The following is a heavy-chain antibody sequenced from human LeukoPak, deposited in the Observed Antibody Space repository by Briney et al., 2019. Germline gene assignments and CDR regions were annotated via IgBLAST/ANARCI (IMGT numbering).Heavy chain of an antibody. J-gene: IGHJ4*02. V-gene: IGHV3-74*01. CDR3: ARDHDAVGTTIDH. D-gene: IGHD1-14*01. CDR2: TKSDGSVT. Sequence: PGGSLRLSCAASGFTFSSYWMHWVRQAPGEGLVWVSRTKSDGSVTWYADSVKGRFTIPRDNAKNMLYLQMNSLRDEDTAVYFCARDHDAVGTTIDHWGQGTLVTVSS. CDR1: GFTFSSYW.